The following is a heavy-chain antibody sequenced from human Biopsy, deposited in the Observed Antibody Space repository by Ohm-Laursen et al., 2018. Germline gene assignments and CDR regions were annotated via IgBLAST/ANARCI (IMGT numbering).Heavy chain of an antibody. CDR2: IFYSANT. CDR3: ARLGSGDYFPTFFDF. D-gene: IGHD5-12*01. J-gene: IGHJ4*02. CDR1: DFPLSSGAFY. V-gene: IGHV4-31*03. Sequence: TLSLTCRVSDFPLSSGAFYWSWIRHHPGKGLEWIGNIFYSANTYYNPSLKSRVTISVDTSKNQFSLKLSSVTAADTAVYYCARLGSGDYFPTFFDFWGQGALVTVSS.